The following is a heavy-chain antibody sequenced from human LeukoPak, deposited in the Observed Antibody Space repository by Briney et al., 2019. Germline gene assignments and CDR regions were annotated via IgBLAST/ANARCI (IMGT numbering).Heavy chain of an antibody. CDR1: GFTFSSYS. J-gene: IGHJ4*02. CDR3: ARKLRATVTAYFSDFDY. CDR2: ISSSSSYI. Sequence: GGSLRPSCAASGFTFSSYSMNWVRQAPGKGLEWVSSISSSSSYIYYADSVKGRFTISRDDAKHSLYLQMDSLRAEDTAVYYCARKLRATVTAYFSDFDYWDQGTLVTVSS. D-gene: IGHD2-21*02. V-gene: IGHV3-21*01.